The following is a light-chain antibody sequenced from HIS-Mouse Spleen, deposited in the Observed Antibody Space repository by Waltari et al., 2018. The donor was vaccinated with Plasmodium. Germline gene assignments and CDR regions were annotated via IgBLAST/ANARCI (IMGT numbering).Light chain of an antibody. CDR3: CSYAGSYTYV. J-gene: IGLJ1*01. V-gene: IGLV2-11*01. Sequence: QSALTQPRSVSGSPGQSVTISCTGTSSDDGGYNYFPWYQQHPGKAPKLMIYDVSKRPSGVPDRFSGSKSGNTASLTISGLQAEDEADYYCCSYAGSYTYVFGTGTKVTVL. CDR1: SSDDGGYNY. CDR2: DVS.